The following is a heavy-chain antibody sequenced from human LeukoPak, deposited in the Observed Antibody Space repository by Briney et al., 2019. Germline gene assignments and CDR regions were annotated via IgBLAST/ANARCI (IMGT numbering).Heavy chain of an antibody. V-gene: IGHV3-48*01. Sequence: GGSLRLSCAASGFTFSSYSMNWVRQAPGKGLEWVSYISSSSSTIYYADSVKGRFTISRDNAKNSLYLQMNSLRAEDTAVYYCAREKYYYDSSGYYRVIDYWGQGTLVTVSS. J-gene: IGHJ4*02. CDR1: GFTFSSYS. CDR2: ISSSSSTI. CDR3: AREKYYYDSSGYYRVIDY. D-gene: IGHD3-22*01.